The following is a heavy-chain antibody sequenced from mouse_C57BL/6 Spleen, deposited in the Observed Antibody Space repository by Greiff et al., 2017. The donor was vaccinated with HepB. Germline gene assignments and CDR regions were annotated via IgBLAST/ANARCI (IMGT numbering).Heavy chain of an antibody. Sequence: EVKLMESAGGLVQPGSSMKLSCTASGFTFSDYYMAWVRQVPEKGLEWVANINYDGSSTYYLDSLKSRFIISRDNAKNILYLQMSSLKSEDTATYYCARVNYYYGSSHYYFDYWGQGTTLTVSS. J-gene: IGHJ2*01. V-gene: IGHV5-16*01. D-gene: IGHD1-1*01. CDR1: GFTFSDYY. CDR2: INYDGSST. CDR3: ARVNYYYGSSHYYFDY.